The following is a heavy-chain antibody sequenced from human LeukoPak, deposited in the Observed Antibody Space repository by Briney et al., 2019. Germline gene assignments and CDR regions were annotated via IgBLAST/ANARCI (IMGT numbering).Heavy chain of an antibody. V-gene: IGHV4-4*07. D-gene: IGHD6-19*01. CDR2: IYTSGST. CDR3: ARGKVVAGTPGQNSWDN. Sequence: NTSETLSLTCTVSGGSISTYYWNWIRQPAGKGLEWIGRIYTSGSTNYNPSLKSRITVSVDTSKNQFSLKLTSVTAADTAVYYCARGKVVAGTPGQNSWDNWGQGILVTVSS. CDR1: GGSISTYY. J-gene: IGHJ4*02.